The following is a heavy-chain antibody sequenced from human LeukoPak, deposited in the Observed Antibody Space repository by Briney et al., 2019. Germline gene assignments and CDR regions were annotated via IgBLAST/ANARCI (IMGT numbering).Heavy chain of an antibody. CDR1: GFTFSTCS. D-gene: IGHD1-26*01. CDR2: ISGSSYHI. CDR3: ASGTIVGARGADN. J-gene: IGHJ4*02. Sequence: GGSLRLSCAASGFTFSTCSMKWVPQAPGKALEWVSSISGSSYHIYYADSVKGRFTISRDNANNLLYLQMNSLRAEDTAVYYCASGTIVGARGADNWGQGTLVTVSS. V-gene: IGHV3-21*01.